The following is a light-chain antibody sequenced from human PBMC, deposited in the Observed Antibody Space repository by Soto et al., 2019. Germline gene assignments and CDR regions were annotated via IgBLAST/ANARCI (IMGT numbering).Light chain of an antibody. V-gene: IGKV1-6*01. CDR1: QGIGNA. CDR3: LKEINYPWK. J-gene: IGKJ1*01. CDR2: GDS. Sequence: AIQITHSPSYLSAFVGDRINISCRASQGIGNALGWYTPKPGNPPKVLIYGDSNLQSGVPPRFRGSGSGTDGTLAIRSLQPEDAATYYGLKEINYPWKVGQGNKGAIK.